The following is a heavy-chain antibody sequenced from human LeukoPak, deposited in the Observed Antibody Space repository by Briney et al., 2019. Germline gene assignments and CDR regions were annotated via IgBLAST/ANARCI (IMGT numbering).Heavy chain of an antibody. Sequence: PSETLSLTCTVSGGSISSYCWSWIRQPPGKGLEWIGRIYSSGSTNHNPSLKSRLTMSVDTSKNQFSQKLSSVTAADTAVYYCARGHYDFWSGSESYYYYYMDGWGKGTTVTVSS. D-gene: IGHD3-3*01. CDR1: GGSISSYC. V-gene: IGHV4-4*07. CDR3: ARGHYDFWSGSESYYYYYMDG. CDR2: IYSSGST. J-gene: IGHJ6*03.